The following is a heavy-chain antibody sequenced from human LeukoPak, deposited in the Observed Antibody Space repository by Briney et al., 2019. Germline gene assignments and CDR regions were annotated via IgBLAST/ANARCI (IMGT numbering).Heavy chain of an antibody. V-gene: IGHV3-7*01. Sequence: PGGSLRLSCAASGFTFSDYWMSWVRQAPGKGLEWVADIKQDGSDKKYVDSVKGRFTISRDNAKKSLYLQMDSLRAEDTAVYYCARSLLPEDYWGQGTLVTVSS. CDR1: GFTFSDYW. CDR3: ARSLLPEDY. J-gene: IGHJ4*02. D-gene: IGHD1-14*01. CDR2: IKQDGSDK.